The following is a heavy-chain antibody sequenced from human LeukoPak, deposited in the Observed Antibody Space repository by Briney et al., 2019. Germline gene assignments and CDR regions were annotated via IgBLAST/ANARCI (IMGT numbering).Heavy chain of an antibody. CDR2: ISSSSSYI. J-gene: IGHJ6*02. CDR3: ARDFSQQLVNRYYYYYGMDV. V-gene: IGHV3-21*01. Sequence: PGGSLRLSCAASGFTFSSYSMNWVRQAPGKGLAWVSSISSSSSYIYYADSVKGRFTISRDNAKNSLYLQMNSLRAEDTAVYYCARDFSQQLVNRYYYYYGMDVWGQGTTVTVSS. D-gene: IGHD6-13*01. CDR1: GFTFSSYS.